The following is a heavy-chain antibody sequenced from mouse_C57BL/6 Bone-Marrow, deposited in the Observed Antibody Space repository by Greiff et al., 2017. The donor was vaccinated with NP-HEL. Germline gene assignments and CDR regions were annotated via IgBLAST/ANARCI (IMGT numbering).Heavy chain of an antibody. V-gene: IGHV14-4*01. Sequence: EVKLMESGAELVRPGASVKLSCTASGFNIKDDYMHWVKQRPEQGLEWIGWIDPENGDTEYASKFKGKATITADTSSNTAYLQLSSLTSEDTAVYYCTAYYYGSHWYVDVWGTGTTVTVSS. J-gene: IGHJ1*03. CDR2: IDPENGDT. CDR3: TAYYYGSHWYVDV. D-gene: IGHD1-1*01. CDR1: GFNIKDDY.